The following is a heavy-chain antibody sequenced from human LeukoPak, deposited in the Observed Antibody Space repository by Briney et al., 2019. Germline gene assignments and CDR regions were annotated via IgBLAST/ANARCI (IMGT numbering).Heavy chain of an antibody. CDR3: AKRISSSSGYDY. Sequence: GGSLRLSCTTSGFTFGDYAMSWVRQAPGKGLEWVSAISSSDPNTYYADSVRGRFTISRDNSKNTLYLQMNSLRVEDTAVYYCAKRISSSSGYDYWGQGTLVTVSS. V-gene: IGHV3-23*01. CDR1: GFTFGDYA. CDR2: ISSSDPNT. J-gene: IGHJ4*02. D-gene: IGHD6-19*01.